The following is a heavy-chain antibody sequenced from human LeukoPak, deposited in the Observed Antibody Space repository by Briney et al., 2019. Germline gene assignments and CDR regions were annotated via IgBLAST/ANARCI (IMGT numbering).Heavy chain of an antibody. CDR3: ARDRYYYDSSGYYDAFDI. CDR1: GGSFSGYY. D-gene: IGHD3-22*01. Sequence: SETLSLTCAVYGGSFSGYYWSWIRQPPGKGLEWIGEINHSGSTYYNPSLKSRVTISVDTSKNQFSLKLSSVTAADTAVYYCARDRYYYDSSGYYDAFDIWGQGTMVTVSS. V-gene: IGHV4-34*01. J-gene: IGHJ3*02. CDR2: INHSGST.